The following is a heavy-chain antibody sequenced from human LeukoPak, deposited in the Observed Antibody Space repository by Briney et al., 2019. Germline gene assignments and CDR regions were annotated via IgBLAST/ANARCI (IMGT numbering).Heavy chain of an antibody. CDR1: SGSIGSYY. Sequence: SETLSLTCTVSSGSIGSYYWSWIRQPPGKGLEWIGYIYYSGSTNFNPSLKSRVTISVDTSKNQFSLKLSSVTAADTAVYYCARASSGWYNWFDPWGQGTLVTVSS. J-gene: IGHJ5*02. CDR2: IYYSGST. CDR3: ARASSGWYNWFDP. D-gene: IGHD6-19*01. V-gene: IGHV4-59*01.